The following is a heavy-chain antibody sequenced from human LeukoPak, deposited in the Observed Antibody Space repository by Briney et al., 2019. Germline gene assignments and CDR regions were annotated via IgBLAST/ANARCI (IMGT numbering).Heavy chain of an antibody. J-gene: IGHJ4*02. Sequence: GGSLRLSCAASGITVSSNYMSWVRQAPGKGLEWVSVIYSGGSTYYADSVKGRFTISRDNSKNTLYLQMNSLRAEDTAVYYCARDRYSSGWYDYWGQGTLVTVSS. CDR3: ARDRYSSGWYDY. D-gene: IGHD6-19*01. CDR1: GITVSSNY. V-gene: IGHV3-53*01. CDR2: IYSGGST.